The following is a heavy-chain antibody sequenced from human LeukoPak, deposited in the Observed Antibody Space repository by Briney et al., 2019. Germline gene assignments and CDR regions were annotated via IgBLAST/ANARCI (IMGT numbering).Heavy chain of an antibody. D-gene: IGHD3/OR15-3a*01. V-gene: IGHV4-59*01. CDR2: IYYSGST. CDR1: GGSISTYY. J-gene: IGHJ4*02. Sequence: PSETLSLTCTVSGGSISTYYWSWIRQPPGKGLEWIGNIYYSGSTSYNPSLKSRVTISLDTSKNQYSLKLSSVTAADTAVYYCARDVTWTYFDFWGQGTLVTVSS. CDR3: ARDVTWTYFDF.